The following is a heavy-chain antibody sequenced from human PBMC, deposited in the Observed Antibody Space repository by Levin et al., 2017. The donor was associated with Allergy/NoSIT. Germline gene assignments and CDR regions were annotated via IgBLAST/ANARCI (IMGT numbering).Heavy chain of an antibody. Sequence: PGGSLRLSCAASGFTFSSYGLHWVRQAPGKGLEWVTFISYDGSNTYYADSVKGRFTISRDNSKNTLYLQMNSLRAEDTAVYYCVKGLAAPGTLDYWGQGTLVTVSS. J-gene: IGHJ4*02. CDR3: VKGLAAPGTLDY. CDR2: ISYDGSNT. CDR1: GFTFSSYG. D-gene: IGHD6-13*01. V-gene: IGHV3-30*18.